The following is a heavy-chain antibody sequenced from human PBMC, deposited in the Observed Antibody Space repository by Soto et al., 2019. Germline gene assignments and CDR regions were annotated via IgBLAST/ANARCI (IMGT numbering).Heavy chain of an antibody. V-gene: IGHV1-3*01. CDR3: ARSITMIRGGGYYFDY. J-gene: IGHJ4*02. Sequence: QVQLVQSGAEVKKPGASVKVSCKASGYTFTSYALHWVRQAPGQRLEWMGWINAGNGNTKYSKKIQGRVTITRDTSASTAYMEMSSLRSEETAVYYCARSITMIRGGGYYFDYWGQGTLVTVSS. D-gene: IGHD3-10*01. CDR2: INAGNGNT. CDR1: GYTFTSYA.